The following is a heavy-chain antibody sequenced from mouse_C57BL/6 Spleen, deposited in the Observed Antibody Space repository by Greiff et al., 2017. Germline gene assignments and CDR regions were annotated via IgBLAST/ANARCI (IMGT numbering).Heavy chain of an antibody. CDR1: GFTFSSYA. Sequence: EVKLVESGGGLVKPGGSLKLSCAASGFTFSSYAMSWVRQTPEQRLEWVATISDGGSYTYYPDNVKGRFTISRDNDKNNLYLQMSHLKSEDTAMYYCARDRTTVEMDYWGQGTSVTVSS. V-gene: IGHV5-4*01. D-gene: IGHD1-1*01. CDR3: ARDRTTVEMDY. J-gene: IGHJ4*01. CDR2: ISDGGSYT.